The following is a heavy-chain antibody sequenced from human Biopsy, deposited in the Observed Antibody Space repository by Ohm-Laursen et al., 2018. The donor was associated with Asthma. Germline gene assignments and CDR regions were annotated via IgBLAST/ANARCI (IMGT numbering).Heavy chain of an antibody. V-gene: IGHV1-18*01. CDR2: ISVYNGNT. CDR3: ARAVDYSHYYGIDV. D-gene: IGHD3-10*01. J-gene: IGHJ6*02. Sequence: SVKVSCKTSGYTFNSAGITWVRQAPGQGLEWMGWISVYNGNTKVAQKLQDRVTVTTDTPTSTAYVELRSLRSDDTAVYFCARAVDYSHYYGIDVWGQGTTVTVS. CDR1: GYTFNSAG.